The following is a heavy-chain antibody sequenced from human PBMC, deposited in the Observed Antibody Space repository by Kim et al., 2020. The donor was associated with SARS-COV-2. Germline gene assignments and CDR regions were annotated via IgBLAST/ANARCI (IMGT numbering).Heavy chain of an antibody. D-gene: IGHD1-26*01. V-gene: IGHV3-23*01. CDR3: AKTIIVGATGSDAFDI. CDR1: GFTFSSYA. Sequence: GGSLRLSCAASGFTFSSYAMSWVRQAPGKGLEWVSAISGSGGSTYYADSVKGRFTISRDNSKNTLYLQMNSLRAEDTAVYYCAKTIIVGATGSDAFDIWGQGTMVTVSS. J-gene: IGHJ3*02. CDR2: ISGSGGST.